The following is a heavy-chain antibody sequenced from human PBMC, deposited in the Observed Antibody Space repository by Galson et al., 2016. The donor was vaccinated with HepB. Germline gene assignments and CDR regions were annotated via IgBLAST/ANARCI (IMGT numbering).Heavy chain of an antibody. J-gene: IGHJ5*02. CDR2: VHHTGRT. Sequence: ETLSLTCTVSGASINSRSWWSWVRQPPGQGLEWIGEVHHTGRTHYNPSLKRRVFISVDKTKKQFSLTLSSVTAADTAVYFCARREGVSGNRLFDPWGQGTPVTVSS. CDR3: ARREGVSGNRLFDP. CDR1: GASINSRSW. D-gene: IGHD3-16*02. V-gene: IGHV4-4*01.